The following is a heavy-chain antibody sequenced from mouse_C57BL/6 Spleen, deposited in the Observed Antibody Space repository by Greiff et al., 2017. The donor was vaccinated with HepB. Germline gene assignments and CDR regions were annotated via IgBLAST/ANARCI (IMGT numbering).Heavy chain of an antibody. CDR3: ARDDGYYVFDY. Sequence: DVMLVESGGGLVKPGGSLKLSCAASGFTFSSYAMSWVRQTPEKRLEWVATISDGGSYTYYPDNVKGRLTISRDNAKHHMNLQMSHLKYAETAMYYCARDDGYYVFDYWGQGTTLTVSS. V-gene: IGHV5-4*01. D-gene: IGHD2-3*01. CDR2: ISDGGSYT. CDR1: GFTFSSYA. J-gene: IGHJ2*01.